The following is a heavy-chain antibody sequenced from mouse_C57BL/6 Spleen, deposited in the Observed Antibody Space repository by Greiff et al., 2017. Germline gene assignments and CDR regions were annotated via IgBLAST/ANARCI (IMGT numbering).Heavy chain of an antibody. CDR3: TYYYYGSSYGY. D-gene: IGHD1-1*01. CDR2: IDPEDGDT. J-gene: IGHJ2*01. Sequence: EVQLQQSGAELVRPGASVKLSCTASGFNIKDYYMHWVKQRPEQGLEWIGRIDPEDGDTEYAPKFQGKATMTADTSSNTAYLQLSSLTSEDAAVYYCTYYYYGSSYGYWGQGTTLTVSS. CDR1: GFNIKDYY. V-gene: IGHV14-1*01.